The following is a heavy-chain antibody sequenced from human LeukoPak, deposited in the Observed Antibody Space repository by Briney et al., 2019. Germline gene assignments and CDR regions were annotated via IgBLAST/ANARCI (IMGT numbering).Heavy chain of an antibody. J-gene: IGHJ4*02. CDR3: ARVDSTSPHELDY. Sequence: GASVKVSCKASGYTFTSYGISWVRQAPGQGLEWMGMITPSGGISHAQKFQGRVTMTRDMSTNTVYMELSSLRSEDTAVYYCARVDSTSPHELDYWGQGTLVTVSS. D-gene: IGHD6-6*01. V-gene: IGHV1-46*01. CDR1: GYTFTSYG. CDR2: ITPSGGI.